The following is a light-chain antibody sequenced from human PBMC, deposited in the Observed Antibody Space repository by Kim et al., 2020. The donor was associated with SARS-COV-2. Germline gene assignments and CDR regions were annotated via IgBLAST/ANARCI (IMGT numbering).Light chain of an antibody. CDR3: QQYGSSPPYT. V-gene: IGKV3-20*01. J-gene: IGKJ2*01. CDR1: QSVSSSY. CDR2: GAS. Sequence: PGERATPSCRASQSVSSSYLAWYQQKPGQAPRLLIYGASSRATGIPDRFSGSGSGTDFTLTISRLEPEDFAVYYCQQYGSSPPYTFGQGTKLEI.